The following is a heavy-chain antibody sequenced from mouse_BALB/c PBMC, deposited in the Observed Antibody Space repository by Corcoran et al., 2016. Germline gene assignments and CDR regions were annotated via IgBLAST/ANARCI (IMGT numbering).Heavy chain of an antibody. CDR3: ARSSTMITYYFDY. J-gene: IGHJ2*01. CDR2: INTYTGEP. Sequence: QIQLVQSGPELKKPGETVKISCKASGYTFTNYGMNWVKQAPGKGLKWMGWINTYTGEPTYADDFKGRFAFSLETSASTAYLQINNLKNEDTATYFCARSSTMITYYFDYWGQGTTLTVS. D-gene: IGHD2-4*01. V-gene: IGHV9-3-1*01. CDR1: GYTFTNYG.